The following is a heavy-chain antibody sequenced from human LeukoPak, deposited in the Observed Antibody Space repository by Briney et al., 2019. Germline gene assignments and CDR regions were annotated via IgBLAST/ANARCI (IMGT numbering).Heavy chain of an antibody. CDR1: GGSLSSSSYY. J-gene: IGHJ4*02. Sequence: SETLSLTCTVSGGSLSSSSYYWGWIRQPPGKGLEWIGSLSFSGRTYYNPSLKSRVTMSLDTSKNQFSLKLSSVTAADTAVYYCARDSGYPRAYYFDYWGQGTLVTVSS. V-gene: IGHV4-39*07. D-gene: IGHD5-12*01. CDR2: LSFSGRT. CDR3: ARDSGYPRAYYFDY.